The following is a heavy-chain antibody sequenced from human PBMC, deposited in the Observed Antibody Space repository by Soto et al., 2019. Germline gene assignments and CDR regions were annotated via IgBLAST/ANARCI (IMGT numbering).Heavy chain of an antibody. CDR2: MNPNSGNT. Sequence: GAPVKVSCKASGYTFTSYDINWVRQATGQGFEWMGWMNPNSGNTGYAQKFQGRVTMTRNTSISTAYMELSSLRSEDTAVYYCARVGETYGDYGSEWFDPWGQGTLVTVSS. CDR1: GYTFTSYD. V-gene: IGHV1-8*01. J-gene: IGHJ5*02. D-gene: IGHD4-17*01. CDR3: ARVGETYGDYGSEWFDP.